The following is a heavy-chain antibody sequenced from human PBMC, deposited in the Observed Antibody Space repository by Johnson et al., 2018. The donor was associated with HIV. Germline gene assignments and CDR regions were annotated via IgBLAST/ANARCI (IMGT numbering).Heavy chain of an antibody. J-gene: IGHJ3*02. CDR2: ISGGST. D-gene: IGHD1-1*01. Sequence: MLLVESGGGLVQPGGSLSLSCAASGFTFSSYAMSWVRQAPGKGLEWVSSISGGSTYYADSRKGRFTISRDNSKNTLYLQMNSLRAGDTAVYYCARALRTALGSPWNGGYDAFDIWGQGTMVTVSS. V-gene: IGHV3-38*02. CDR1: GFTFSSYA. CDR3: ARALRTALGSPWNGGYDAFDI.